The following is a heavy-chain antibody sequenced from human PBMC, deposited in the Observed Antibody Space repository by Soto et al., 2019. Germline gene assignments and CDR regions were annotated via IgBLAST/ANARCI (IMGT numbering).Heavy chain of an antibody. V-gene: IGHV1-69*06. CDR2: IIPIFGTA. CDR3: ATVVVAATLEHYFDY. D-gene: IGHD2-15*01. CDR1: GGTFSSYA. J-gene: IGHJ4*02. Sequence: QVQLVQSGAEVKKPGSSVKVSCKASGGTFSSYAISWVRQAPGQGLEWMGGIIPIFGTANYAQKFQGRVTITADKSTSTAYMELSSLRSEDTVVYYCATVVVAATLEHYFDYWGQGTLVTVSS.